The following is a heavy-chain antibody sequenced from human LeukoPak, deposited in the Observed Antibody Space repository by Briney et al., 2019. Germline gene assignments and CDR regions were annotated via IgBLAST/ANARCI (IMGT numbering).Heavy chain of an antibody. Sequence: GGSLRLSCAASGFTFSGSAMHWVRQASGEGLEWVGRIRSKANSYATAYAASVKGRFTISRDDSKNTAYLQMNSLKTEDTAVYYCTTTTVTTSGYWGQGTLVTVSS. J-gene: IGHJ4*02. V-gene: IGHV3-73*01. D-gene: IGHD4-17*01. CDR2: IRSKANSYAT. CDR1: GFTFSGSA. CDR3: TTTTVTTSGY.